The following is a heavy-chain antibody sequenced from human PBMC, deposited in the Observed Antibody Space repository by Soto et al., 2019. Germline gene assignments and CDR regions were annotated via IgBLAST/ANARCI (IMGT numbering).Heavy chain of an antibody. J-gene: IGHJ4*02. CDR3: ARDSSTRYGSSWYADY. CDR1: GFTFSSYS. Sequence: PGGSLRLSCAASGFTFSSYSMNWVRQAPGKGLEWVSSISSSSSYIYYADSVKGRFTISRDNAKNSLYLQMNSLRAEDTAVYYCARDSSTRYGSSWYADYWGQGTLVTVSS. CDR2: ISSSSSYI. D-gene: IGHD6-13*01. V-gene: IGHV3-21*01.